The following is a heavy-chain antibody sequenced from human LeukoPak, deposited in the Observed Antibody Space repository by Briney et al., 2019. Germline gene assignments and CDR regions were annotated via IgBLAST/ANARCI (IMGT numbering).Heavy chain of an antibody. J-gene: IGHJ4*02. CDR2: IFYTGKT. CDR1: GGSPYTSDYY. Sequence: SETLSLTCTVSGGSPYTSDYYWGWVRQPPGKGPEWIGDIFYTGKTNYNPSLKSRVSISIDTSKNQFSLKLTSVTAADTAVYYCARAFDSWGQGTLVTVSS. CDR3: ARAFDS. V-gene: IGHV4-39*07.